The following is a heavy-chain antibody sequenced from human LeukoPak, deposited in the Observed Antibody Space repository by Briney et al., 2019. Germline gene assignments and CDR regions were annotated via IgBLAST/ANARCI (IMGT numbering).Heavy chain of an antibody. V-gene: IGHV3-15*01. Sequence: GGSLRLSCAASGFTFNDAWMTWVRQPPGKGLEWIGRIRPKSTEGGAVDYAAPLKGRLFISRDDSNNTLYLHINNLQTGDTAVYYCATGRPTAMGNPNYWGQGILVTVSP. CDR2: IRPKSTEGGAV. J-gene: IGHJ4*02. D-gene: IGHD5-18*01. CDR1: GFTFNDAW. CDR3: ATGRPTAMGNPNY.